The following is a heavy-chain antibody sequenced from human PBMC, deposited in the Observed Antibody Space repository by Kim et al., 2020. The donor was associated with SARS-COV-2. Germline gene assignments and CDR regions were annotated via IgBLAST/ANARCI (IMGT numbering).Heavy chain of an antibody. CDR3: ARDLEFFTDY. J-gene: IGHJ4*02. Sequence: NTNHARRRQGKVTMTTDTSTSTAYLELRSLRSDDTAVYYCARDLEFFTDYWGQGTLVTVSS. D-gene: IGHD3-10*01. CDR2: NT. V-gene: IGHV1-18*01.